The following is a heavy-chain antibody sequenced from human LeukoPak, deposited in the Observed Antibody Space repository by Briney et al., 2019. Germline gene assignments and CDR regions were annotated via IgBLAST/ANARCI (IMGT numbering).Heavy chain of an antibody. V-gene: IGHV1-46*01. CDR2: INPSGGST. D-gene: IGHD3-22*01. CDR1: GYTFTSYY. J-gene: IGHJ4*02. Sequence: ASVKVSCKASGYTFTSYYMHWARQAPGQGLEWMGIINPSGGSTSYAQKFQGRVTMTRDMSTSTVYMELSSLRSEDTAVYYCARTYDSSGPPRYYFDYWGQGTLVTVSS. CDR3: ARTYDSSGPPRYYFDY.